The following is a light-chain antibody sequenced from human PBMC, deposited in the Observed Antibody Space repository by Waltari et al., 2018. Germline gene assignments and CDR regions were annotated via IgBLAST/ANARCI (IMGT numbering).Light chain of an antibody. CDR1: SSDVGGYNY. CDR3: SSDTGSSTI. Sequence: QSALTQPASVSGSPGQSITISCTGTSSDVGGYNYVSWYQQHPGKAPKLMMYEVSNRPSGVSNRFSGSESGNTASRTISGLQAEDEADYYCSSDTGSSTIFGTGTKVTVL. CDR2: EVS. V-gene: IGLV2-14*01. J-gene: IGLJ1*01.